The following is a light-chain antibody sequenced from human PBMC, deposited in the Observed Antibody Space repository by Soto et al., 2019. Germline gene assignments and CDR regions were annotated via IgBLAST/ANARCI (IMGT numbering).Light chain of an antibody. CDR3: QQLNSFPIP. CDR2: GAS. Sequence: IQLTQSPSSLSASVGDRVTITCRASKGISSFLAWYQQKPGKAPKLLIYGASTLQSGVPSRFSGSGSGTDFTLTIGNLQPEDFATYYCQQLNSFPIPFGPGTKVDIK. V-gene: IGKV1-9*01. CDR1: KGISSF. J-gene: IGKJ3*01.